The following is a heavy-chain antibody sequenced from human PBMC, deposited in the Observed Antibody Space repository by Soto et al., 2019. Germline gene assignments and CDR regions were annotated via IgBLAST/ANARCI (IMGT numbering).Heavy chain of an antibody. V-gene: IGHV3-30-3*01. CDR3: ARTTTVAGTPEFDY. J-gene: IGHJ4*01. CDR1: GFTFSSFS. CDR2: ISYDGSNK. D-gene: IGHD6-19*01. Sequence: QVQLVESGGGVVQPGRSLRLSCAASGFTFSSFSLHWVRQAPGKGLEWLALISYDGSNKYNADSVKGRFTISRDNSNNTLYLQLNSLRHEDTAVYYCARTTTVAGTPEFDYWGHGTLVTVSS.